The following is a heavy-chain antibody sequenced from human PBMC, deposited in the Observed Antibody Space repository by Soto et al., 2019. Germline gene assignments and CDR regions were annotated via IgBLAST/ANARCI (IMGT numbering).Heavy chain of an antibody. CDR1: GGTFSSYT. V-gene: IGHV1-69*02. D-gene: IGHD2-2*01. Sequence: QVQLVQSGAEVKKPGSSVKVSCKASGGTFSSYTISWVRQAPGQGLEWMGRIIPILGIANYAQKFQGRVTITADKSTSTGYMELSSLRSEDTAVYYCARTPTHCSSTSCYGIDWFDPWGQGTLVTVSS. J-gene: IGHJ5*02. CDR2: IIPILGIA. CDR3: ARTPTHCSSTSCYGIDWFDP.